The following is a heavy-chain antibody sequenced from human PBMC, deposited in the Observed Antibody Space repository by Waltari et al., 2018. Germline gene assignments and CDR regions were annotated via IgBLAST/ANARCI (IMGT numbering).Heavy chain of an antibody. CDR1: GGTFSSYA. Sequence: QVQLVQSGAEVKKPGSSVKVSCKASGGTFSSYAISWVRQAPGQGIEWMGRTIPILGIANYAQKFQGRVTITADKSTSTAYMELSSLRSEDTAVYYCARDPAAGTLDAFDIWGQGTMVTVSS. CDR3: ARDPAAGTLDAFDI. CDR2: TIPILGIA. D-gene: IGHD6-13*01. J-gene: IGHJ3*02. V-gene: IGHV1-69*09.